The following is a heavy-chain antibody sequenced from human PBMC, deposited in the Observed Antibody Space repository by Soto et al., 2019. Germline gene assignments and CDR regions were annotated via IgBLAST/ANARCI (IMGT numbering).Heavy chain of an antibody. CDR3: AASRTSASGSPIAY. Sequence: QVQLVESGGGVGQPGRSLRLSCAASGFTFTNYAMHWVRQAPGKGLEWVAVISNDGKTRYYAESVKGRFSISRDNLNNTLYVQVNTLKNEDTAVYYCAASRTSASGSPIAYWGQGTLVTVSS. D-gene: IGHD5-12*01. J-gene: IGHJ4*02. V-gene: IGHV3-30*04. CDR2: ISNDGKTR. CDR1: GFTFTNYA.